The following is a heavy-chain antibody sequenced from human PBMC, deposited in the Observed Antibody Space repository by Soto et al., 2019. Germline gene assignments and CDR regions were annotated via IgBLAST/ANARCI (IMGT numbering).Heavy chain of an antibody. J-gene: IGHJ6*02. CDR1: GGTFSSYA. CDR3: ARDSMEGDIVVVPASVHKRFAEMDV. D-gene: IGHD2-2*01. Sequence: ASVKVSCKASGGTFSSYAISWVRQAPGQGLEWMGGIIPIFGTANYAQKFQGRVTITADESTSTAYMELSSLRSEDTAVYYCARDSMEGDIVVVPASVHKRFAEMDVWGQGTTVTVSS. V-gene: IGHV1-69*13. CDR2: IIPIFGTA.